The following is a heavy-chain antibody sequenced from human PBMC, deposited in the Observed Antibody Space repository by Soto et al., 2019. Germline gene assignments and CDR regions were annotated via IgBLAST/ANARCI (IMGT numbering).Heavy chain of an antibody. J-gene: IGHJ4*02. CDR3: ARHRGDIVVVPAALDY. V-gene: IGHV4-39*01. CDR1: GGSISSSSYY. D-gene: IGHD2-2*01. CDR2: IYYSGST. Sequence: QLQLQESGPGLVKPSETLSLTCTVSGGSISSSSYYWGWIRQPPGKGLEWIGSIYYSGSTYYNPSLKSRVTISVDTSKSQFSLKLSSVTAADTAVYYCARHRGDIVVVPAALDYWGQGPLVTVSS.